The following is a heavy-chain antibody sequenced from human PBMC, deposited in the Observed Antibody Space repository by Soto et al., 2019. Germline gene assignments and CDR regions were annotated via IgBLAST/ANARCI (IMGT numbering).Heavy chain of an antibody. CDR1: GFTFSTYA. CDR2: ISYDGNNN. J-gene: IGHJ5*02. V-gene: IGHV3-30-3*01. CDR3: ARDFVPAAGTSWAANRPDP. Sequence: QVQLVESGGGVVQPGMSLRLSCAASGFTFSTYAMYWVRQPPGEGLEWVAVISYDGNNNYFTDSVKGRFTISRDNSKNTLYLQMYNLRSEDTALYYCARDFVPAAGTSWAANRPDPWGQGTLVTVSS. D-gene: IGHD6-13*01.